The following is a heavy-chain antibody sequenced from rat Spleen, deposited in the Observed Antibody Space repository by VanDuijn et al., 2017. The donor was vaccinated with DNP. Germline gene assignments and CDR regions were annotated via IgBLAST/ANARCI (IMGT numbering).Heavy chain of an antibody. CDR1: GFTFSDYA. CDR3: AKHWSHVHWFAY. CDR2: ISYDGSRT. D-gene: IGHD3-1*01. J-gene: IGHJ3*01. Sequence: EVQLVESGGGLVQPGRSLKLSCAASGFTFSDYAMAWVRQAPKKGLEWVATISYDGSRTYYRDSVKGRFTISRDNAKNTQYLQMDSLRSEDTATYYCAKHWSHVHWFAYWGQGTLVTVSS. V-gene: IGHV5-17*01.